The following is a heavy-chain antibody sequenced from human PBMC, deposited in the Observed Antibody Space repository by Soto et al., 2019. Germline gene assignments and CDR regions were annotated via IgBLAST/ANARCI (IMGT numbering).Heavy chain of an antibody. V-gene: IGHV4-59*03. CDR3: ERGTRALLTSCFAY. Sequence: SETLSLTCSVSGDAISNYYWSWIRQTPGRGLEWLGCVNESGSTDYNPSLRGRVIISLHTSTSQCSLSLRSATAADTATYYCERGTRALLTSCFAYWGHGIQVTVSS. D-gene: IGHD1-20*01. CDR1: GDAISNYY. CDR2: VNESGST. J-gene: IGHJ4*01.